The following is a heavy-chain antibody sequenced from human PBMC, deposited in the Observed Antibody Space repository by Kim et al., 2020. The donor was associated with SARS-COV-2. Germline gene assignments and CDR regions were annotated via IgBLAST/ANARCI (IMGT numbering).Heavy chain of an antibody. J-gene: IGHJ4*02. Sequence: STYYTPSLKSRVTISVDTSKTQFSLKLSSVTAADTAVYYCARHISGSYHYWGQGTLVTVSS. V-gene: IGHV4-39*01. CDR2: ST. CDR3: ARHISGSYHY. D-gene: IGHD1-26*01.